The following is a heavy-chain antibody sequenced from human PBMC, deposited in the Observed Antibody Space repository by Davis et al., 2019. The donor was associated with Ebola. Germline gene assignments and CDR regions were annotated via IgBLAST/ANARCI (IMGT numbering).Heavy chain of an antibody. Sequence: MPSETLSLTCAVYGGSSSAYYWSWIRQPPGKGLEWIGEINHSGSTNYNPSLKSRVTISVDTSQNQFSLNLNSVTAADTAVYYCARVMISSSIYYGMDVWGQGTTVIVSS. J-gene: IGHJ6*02. CDR3: ARVMISSSIYYGMDV. D-gene: IGHD6-6*01. CDR2: INHSGST. V-gene: IGHV4-34*01. CDR1: GGSSSAYY.